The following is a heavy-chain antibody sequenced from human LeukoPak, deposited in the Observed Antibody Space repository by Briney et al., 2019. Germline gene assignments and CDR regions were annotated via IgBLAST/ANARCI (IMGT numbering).Heavy chain of an antibody. CDR3: AKYCCGDCRALNAFDI. Sequence: PGGSLRLSCAASGFTFSSYAMSWVRQAPGKGLEWVSAISGSGGSTYYADSVKGRFTISRDNSKNTLYLQMNSLRAEDTAVYYCAKYCCGDCRALNAFDIWGQGTMVTVSS. V-gene: IGHV3-23*01. J-gene: IGHJ3*02. CDR2: ISGSGGST. D-gene: IGHD2-21*01. CDR1: GFTFSSYA.